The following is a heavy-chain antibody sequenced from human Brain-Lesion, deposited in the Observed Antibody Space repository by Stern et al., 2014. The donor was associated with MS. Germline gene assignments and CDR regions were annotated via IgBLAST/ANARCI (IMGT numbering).Heavy chain of an antibody. Sequence: VQLVQSGAEVKKPGASVKVSCKASGYTLTELSMHWVRQAPGKGLEWMGGFDPENGETIYAQKFQGRVTMTMGTATQTAIKELSSLRSEDTAVYYCATLSPGACGNNYRHFDYWGQGTLVTVSS. D-gene: IGHD5-24*01. CDR2: FDPENGET. CDR1: GYTLTELS. V-gene: IGHV1-24*01. J-gene: IGHJ4*02. CDR3: ATLSPGACGNNYRHFDY.